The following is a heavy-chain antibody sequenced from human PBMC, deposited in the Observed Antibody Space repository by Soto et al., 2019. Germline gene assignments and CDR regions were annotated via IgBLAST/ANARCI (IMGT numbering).Heavy chain of an antibody. D-gene: IGHD3-22*01. CDR3: ARDIRDSDSSAYRPSDF. V-gene: IGHV3-7*05. CDR1: GFTFNNYW. Sequence: GGSLRLSCAASGFTFNNYWMTWVRQAPGKGLEWVANIKEDGREKYYVDSAKGRFTISRDNAKNSLYLQMNNLRAEDTAVYYCARDIRDSDSSAYRPSDFWGQGALVTVSS. J-gene: IGHJ4*02. CDR2: IKEDGREK.